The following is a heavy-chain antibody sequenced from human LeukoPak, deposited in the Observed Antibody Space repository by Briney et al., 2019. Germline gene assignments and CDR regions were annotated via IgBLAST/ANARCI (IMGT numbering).Heavy chain of an antibody. CDR1: GYTFTSYY. Sequence: GASVKVSWKASGYTFTSYYMHWVRQAPGQGLEWMGIINTSGGSTTYAQKFQGRVSMTRDTSTSTVYLEVSSLRSEDTAVYYCARSQGGNTLWFDPWGQGTLVTVSS. V-gene: IGHV1-46*01. CDR2: INTSGGST. CDR3: ARSQGGNTLWFDP. D-gene: IGHD4-23*01. J-gene: IGHJ5*02.